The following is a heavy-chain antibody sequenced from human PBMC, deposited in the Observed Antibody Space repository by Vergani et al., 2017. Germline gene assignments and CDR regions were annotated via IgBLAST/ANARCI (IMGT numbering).Heavy chain of an antibody. CDR3: AKDARLYSSIYYHYMDV. CDR2: IVWSNDAV. V-gene: IGHV3-9*01. Sequence: EVQLVESGGDLVQPGRSLRLSCTASGFNFEAYTMHWVRQVPGKGPEWVSGIVWSNDAVLYAASVKGRFTISRDNANNSLYLQMDSLRPEDTALYYCAKDARLYSSIYYHYMDVWGKGTTVTVSS. CDR1: GFNFEAYT. J-gene: IGHJ6*03. D-gene: IGHD6-13*01.